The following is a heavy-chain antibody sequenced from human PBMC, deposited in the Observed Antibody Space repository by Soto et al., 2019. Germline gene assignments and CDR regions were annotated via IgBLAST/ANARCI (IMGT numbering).Heavy chain of an antibody. D-gene: IGHD2-2*01. CDR3: ARGGADSVLVPADWFDP. J-gene: IGHJ5*02. Sequence: QVQLVQSGAEVKKPGASVKVSCKASGYTFTSYDINWVRQATGQGLEWMGWMNPNSGNTGYAQKFQGRVTMTRNTSLSTAYMELSSVRSEDTAVYYCARGGADSVLVPADWFDPWGQGTLVTVSS. CDR1: GYTFTSYD. V-gene: IGHV1-8*01. CDR2: MNPNSGNT.